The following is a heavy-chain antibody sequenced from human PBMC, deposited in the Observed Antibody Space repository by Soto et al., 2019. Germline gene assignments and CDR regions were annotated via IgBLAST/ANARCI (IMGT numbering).Heavy chain of an antibody. CDR2: IYYSGST. CDR3: ARGLRYCSGGSCYSSTPYYYYYMDV. CDR1: GGSISSYY. D-gene: IGHD2-15*01. Sequence: SETLSLTCTVSGGSISSYYWSWIRQPPGKGLEWIGYIYYSGSTNYNPSLKSRVTISVDTSKNQFSLKLSSVTAADTAVYYCARGLRYCSGGSCYSSTPYYYYYMDVWGKGTTVTVSS. J-gene: IGHJ6*03. V-gene: IGHV4-59*01.